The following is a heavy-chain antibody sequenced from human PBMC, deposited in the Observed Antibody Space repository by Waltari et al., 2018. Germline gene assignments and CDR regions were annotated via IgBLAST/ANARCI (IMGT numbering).Heavy chain of an antibody. CDR2: INPNRGGT. Sequence: QVQLVQSGAEVKKPGASVKVSCKASGYTFTGYYMHWVRQAPGKGLEWMGRINPNRGGTNDAQKFQGRVTMTRDTSISTAYMELSRLRSDDTAVYYCARVAVAGTETFDYWGQGTLVTVSS. CDR3: ARVAVAGTETFDY. CDR1: GYTFTGYY. V-gene: IGHV1-2*06. D-gene: IGHD6-19*01. J-gene: IGHJ4*02.